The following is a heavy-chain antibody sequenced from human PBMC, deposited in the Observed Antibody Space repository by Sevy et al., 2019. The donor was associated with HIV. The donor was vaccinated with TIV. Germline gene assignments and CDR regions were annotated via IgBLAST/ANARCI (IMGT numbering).Heavy chain of an antibody. J-gene: IGHJ4*02. D-gene: IGHD3-16*02. Sequence: ASVKVSCKASGYTFTGYYMHWVRQAPGQGLEWMGWINPNSGGTNYAQKFQGWVTMTRDTSISIAYMELSRLRSDDTAVYYCARGNYVWGSYRYTNYFDYWGQGTLVTVSS. CDR1: GYTFTGYY. V-gene: IGHV1-2*04. CDR2: INPNSGGT. CDR3: ARGNYVWGSYRYTNYFDY.